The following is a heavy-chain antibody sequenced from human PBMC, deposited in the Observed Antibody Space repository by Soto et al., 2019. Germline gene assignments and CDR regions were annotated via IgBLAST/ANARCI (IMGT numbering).Heavy chain of an antibody. Sequence: SETLSLTCTVSGGSVSSGSYYWSWIRQPPGKGLEWIGYIYYSGSTNYNPSLKSRVTISVDTSKNQFSLKLSSVTAADTAVYYCARAHYYDSSGHQRKYFDYWGQGTLVTVSS. CDR3: ARAHYYDSSGHQRKYFDY. CDR2: IYYSGST. J-gene: IGHJ4*02. CDR1: GGSVSSGSYY. V-gene: IGHV4-61*01. D-gene: IGHD3-22*01.